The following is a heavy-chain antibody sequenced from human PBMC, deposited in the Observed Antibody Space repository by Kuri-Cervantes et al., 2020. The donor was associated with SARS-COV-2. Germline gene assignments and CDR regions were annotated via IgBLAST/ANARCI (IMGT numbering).Heavy chain of an antibody. V-gene: IGHV3-13*01. D-gene: IGHD1-26*01. CDR1: GFTFSSYD. J-gene: IGHJ4*02. CDR3: ARHSGGAFDY. Sequence: GESLKISCAASGFTFSSYDMHWVRQATGKGLEWVSAIGTAGDTYYPGSVKGRFTISRDNAKNSLYLQMNSLRAEDTTVYYCARHSGGAFDYWGQGTLVTVSS. CDR2: IGTAGDT.